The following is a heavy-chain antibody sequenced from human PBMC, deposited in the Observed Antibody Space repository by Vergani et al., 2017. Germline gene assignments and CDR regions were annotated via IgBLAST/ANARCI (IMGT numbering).Heavy chain of an antibody. V-gene: IGHV1-69*18. J-gene: IGHJ4*02. Sequence: QVQLVQSGAEVKKPGASVKVSYKASGYTFTGYYMHWVRQAPGQGLEWMGRIIPIFGTTSYAQKFQGRVTILADESTSTAYMELSSLRSEDTAVYYCARSSGYYSYYFDFWGQGTLVTVSS. CDR2: IIPIFGTT. CDR3: ARSSGYYSYYFDF. D-gene: IGHD3-22*01. CDR1: GYTFTGYY.